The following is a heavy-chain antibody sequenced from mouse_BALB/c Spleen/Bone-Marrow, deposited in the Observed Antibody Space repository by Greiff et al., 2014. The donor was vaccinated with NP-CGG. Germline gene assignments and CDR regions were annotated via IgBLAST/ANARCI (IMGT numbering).Heavy chain of an antibody. J-gene: IGHJ2*01. D-gene: IGHD2-4*01. Sequence: VQLKESGAELVRPGALVKLSCKASGFNIKDYYMRWVKQRPEQGLEWIGWIDPENGNTIYDPKFQGKASITADTSSNTAYLQLSSLTSEDTAVYYCAMITTYWGQGTTLTVSS. CDR1: GFNIKDYY. CDR3: AMITTY. CDR2: IDPENGNT. V-gene: IGHV14-1*02.